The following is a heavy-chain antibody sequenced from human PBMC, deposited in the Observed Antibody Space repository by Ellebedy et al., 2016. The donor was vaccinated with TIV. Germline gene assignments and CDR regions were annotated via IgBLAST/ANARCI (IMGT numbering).Heavy chain of an antibody. D-gene: IGHD3-10*01. V-gene: IGHV4-39*07. J-gene: IGHJ4*02. Sequence: SETLSLXXTVSGGSISSSSYYWGWIRQPPGKGLEWIGSIYYSGSTYYNPSLKSRVTISVDTSKNQFSLKLSSVTAADTAVYYCARNYGSGSYYLGVYWGQGTLVTVSS. CDR2: IYYSGST. CDR3: ARNYGSGSYYLGVY. CDR1: GGSISSSSYY.